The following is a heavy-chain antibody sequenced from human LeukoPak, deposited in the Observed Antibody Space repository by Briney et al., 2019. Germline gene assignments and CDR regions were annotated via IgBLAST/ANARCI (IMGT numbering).Heavy chain of an antibody. CDR3: ARLGEWLVYDAFHI. J-gene: IGHJ3*02. V-gene: IGHV3-23*01. D-gene: IGHD6-19*01. CDR1: GFTFSTYA. Sequence: GGSLRLSCAASGFTFSTYAMSWVRQATGKGLEWVSGITNSGDSTYYAASMKGRITISRDNPKNTLYLQMNSLRAEDTAVYYCARLGEWLVYDAFHIWGQGTMVTVSS. CDR2: ITNSGDST.